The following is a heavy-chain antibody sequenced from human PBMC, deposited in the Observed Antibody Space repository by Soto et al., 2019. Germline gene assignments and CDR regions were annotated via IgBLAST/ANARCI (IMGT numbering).Heavy chain of an antibody. CDR2: IYYSGST. Sequence: SETLSLTSTVSGGSINDYYWSWIRQPPGRGLEWIGYIYYSGSTSYNPSLKSRVTISVDTSKNQFSLTLTSVTVADTAVYYCARAHTYCGGGACYPPGYFDFWGQGTLVTVSS. CDR3: ARAHTYCGGGACYPPGYFDF. J-gene: IGHJ4*02. D-gene: IGHD2-15*01. CDR1: GGSINDYY. V-gene: IGHV4-59*01.